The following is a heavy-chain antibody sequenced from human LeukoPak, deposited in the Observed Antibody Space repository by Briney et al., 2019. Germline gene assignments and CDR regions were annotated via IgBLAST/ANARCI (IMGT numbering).Heavy chain of an antibody. CDR1: GLTFSSYG. D-gene: IGHD1-26*01. CDR2: IWYDGSNK. J-gene: IGHJ4*02. Sequence: GRSLRLSCAASGLTFSSYGMHWVRQAPGKGLEWVAVIWYDGSNKYYADSVKGRFTISRDNSKNTLYLQMNSLRAEDTAVYYCAMSGSYRRSIRGPPPLDYWGQGTLVTVSS. V-gene: IGHV3-33*01. CDR3: AMSGSYRRSIRGPPPLDY.